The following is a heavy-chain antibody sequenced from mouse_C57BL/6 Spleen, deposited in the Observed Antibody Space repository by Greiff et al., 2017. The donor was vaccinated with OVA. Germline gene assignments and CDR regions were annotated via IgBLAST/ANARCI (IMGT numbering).Heavy chain of an antibody. CDR3: ARAPVYYGSSYWYFDV. CDR1: GYTFTDYY. V-gene: IGHV1-84*01. Sequence: QVQLQQSGPELVKPGASVKISCKASGYTFTDYYINWVKQRPGQGLEWIGWIYPGSGNTKYNEKFKGKATLTVATSSSTAYMQLSSLTSEDSAVYFGARAPVYYGSSYWYFDVWGTGTTVTVSS. D-gene: IGHD1-1*01. J-gene: IGHJ1*03. CDR2: IYPGSGNT.